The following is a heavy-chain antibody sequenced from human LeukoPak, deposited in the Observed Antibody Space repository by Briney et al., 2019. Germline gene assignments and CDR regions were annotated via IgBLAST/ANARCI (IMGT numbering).Heavy chain of an antibody. D-gene: IGHD2-21*01. V-gene: IGHV3-11*04. Sequence: TGGSLRLSCAASGFTFSDYYMSWIRQAPGKGLEWVSYISSSGSTIYYADSVKGRFTISRDNAKNSLYLQMNSLRAEDTAVYYCASTPSPSIQDYWGQGTLVTVSS. J-gene: IGHJ4*02. CDR3: ASTPSPSIQDY. CDR1: GFTFSDYY. CDR2: ISSSGSTI.